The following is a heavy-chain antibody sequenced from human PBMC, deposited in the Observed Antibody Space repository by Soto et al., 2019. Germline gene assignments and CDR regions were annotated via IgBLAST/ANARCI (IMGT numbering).Heavy chain of an antibody. CDR3: ARRTYYDYVRWGFDY. J-gene: IGHJ4*02. CDR2: IYYSGST. D-gene: IGHD3-16*01. CDR1: GGSISSSSYY. Sequence: SETLSLTCTVSGGSISSSSYYWGWIRQPPGKGLEWIGSIYYSGSTYYNPSLKSRVTISVDTSKNQFSLKLSSVTAADTAVYYCARRTYYDYVRWGFDYWGQGTLVTV. V-gene: IGHV4-39*01.